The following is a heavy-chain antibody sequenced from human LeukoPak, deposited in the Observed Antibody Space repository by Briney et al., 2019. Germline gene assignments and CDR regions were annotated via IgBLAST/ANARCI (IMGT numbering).Heavy chain of an antibody. CDR1: GFTVSSNY. CDR3: ARDSYDFWSGYYSPNYYGMDV. J-gene: IGHJ6*02. V-gene: IGHV3-53*01. Sequence: GGSLRLSCASSGFTVSSNYMSWVRQAPGKGLELVSVIYSGGSTYYADSVKGRFTISRDNSKNTLYLQMNSLRAEDTAVYYCARDSYDFWSGYYSPNYYGMDVWGQGTTVTVSS. CDR2: IYSGGST. D-gene: IGHD3-3*01.